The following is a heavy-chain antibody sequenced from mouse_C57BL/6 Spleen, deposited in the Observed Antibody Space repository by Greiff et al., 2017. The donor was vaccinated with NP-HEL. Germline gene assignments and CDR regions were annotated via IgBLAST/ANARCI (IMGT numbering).Heavy chain of an antibody. Sequence: EVKLVESGPGLVKPSQSLSLTCSVTGYSITSCYYWNWIRQFPGNKLEWMGYISYDGSNNYNPSLKNRISITRDKSKNQFFLKLNSVTTEDTATYYCAREAFYDGYTEGFAYWGQGTLVTVSA. V-gene: IGHV3-6*01. CDR1: GYSITSCYY. D-gene: IGHD2-3*01. J-gene: IGHJ3*01. CDR3: AREAFYDGYTEGFAY. CDR2: ISYDGSN.